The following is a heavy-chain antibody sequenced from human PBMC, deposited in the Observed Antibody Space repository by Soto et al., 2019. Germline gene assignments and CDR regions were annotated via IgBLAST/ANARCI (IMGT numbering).Heavy chain of an antibody. CDR3: ERSFRTTVVTKPKWFDP. CDR1: GGTFSSYA. CDR2: IIPIFGTA. Sequence: QVQLVQSGAEVKKPGSSVKVSCKASGGTFSSYAISWVRQAPGQGLEWMGGIIPIFGTANYAQKFQGRVTITADESTRTAYKELGSLRSEDRAVYYCERSFRTTVVTKPKWFDPWGQGTLVTVSS. V-gene: IGHV1-69*01. J-gene: IGHJ5*02. D-gene: IGHD4-17*01.